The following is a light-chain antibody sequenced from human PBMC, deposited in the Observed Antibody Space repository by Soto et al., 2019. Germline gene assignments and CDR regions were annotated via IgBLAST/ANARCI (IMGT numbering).Light chain of an antibody. CDR1: QSISYY. Sequence: DIEMIQSPSSLSSYVGDRVNITCRASQSISYYLNWYQQKPGRAPDLLMYGASSLQSGVPSRFTGSGSGTEFTFTLTSSQPGDFATYYCQQTYTTPLTFGGGTKVEIK. CDR3: QQTYTTPLT. CDR2: GAS. V-gene: IGKV1-39*01. J-gene: IGKJ4*01.